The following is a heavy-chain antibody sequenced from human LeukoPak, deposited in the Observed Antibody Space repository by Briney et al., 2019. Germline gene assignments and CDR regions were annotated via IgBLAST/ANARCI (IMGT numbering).Heavy chain of an antibody. Sequence: ASVKVSCKASGYTFTSYDINWVRQATGQGLEWMGWMNPNSGNTGYAQKFQGRVTMTRNTSISTAYMELSSLKTEDTAVYYCTTVYGSGSYYLGYWGQGTLVTVSS. J-gene: IGHJ4*02. CDR2: MNPNSGNT. D-gene: IGHD3-10*01. CDR1: GYTFTSYD. CDR3: TTVYGSGSYYLGY. V-gene: IGHV1-8*01.